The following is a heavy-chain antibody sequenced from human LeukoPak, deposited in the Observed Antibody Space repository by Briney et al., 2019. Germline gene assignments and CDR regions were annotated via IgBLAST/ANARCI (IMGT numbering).Heavy chain of an antibody. D-gene: IGHD2-2*01. V-gene: IGHV4-39*01. Sequence: SETLSLTCTVSGDSLGSGMYYWGWIRQAPGKGLTWIGSIYHSGSIFYNSFFESLFAMSVDPSNNQFSLRLSSLTAASTACYXXXXXXXXXXXXXFEHWXXXXLVTVSS. CDR2: IYHSGSI. CDR3: XXXXXXXXXXXFEH. J-gene: IGHJ4*02. CDR1: GDSLGSGMYY.